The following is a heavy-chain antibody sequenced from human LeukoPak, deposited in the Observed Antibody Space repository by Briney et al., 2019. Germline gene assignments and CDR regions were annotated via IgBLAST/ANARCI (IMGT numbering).Heavy chain of an antibody. D-gene: IGHD6-6*01. CDR2: INHSGST. V-gene: IGHV4-34*01. CDR1: GGSFSGYY. Sequence: PSETLSLTCADYGGSFSGYYWSWIRPPPGKGLEWIGEINHSGSTNYNPSLKSRVTISVDTSKNQFPLKLSSVTAADTAVYYCARGGSYSSSSHFDYWGKGTLVTVSS. CDR3: ARGGSYSSSSHFDY. J-gene: IGHJ4*02.